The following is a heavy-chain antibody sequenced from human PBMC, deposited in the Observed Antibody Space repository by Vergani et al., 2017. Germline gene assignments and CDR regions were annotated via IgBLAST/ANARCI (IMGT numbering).Heavy chain of an antibody. J-gene: IGHJ6*02. D-gene: IGHD6-19*01. CDR2: INTNSGNP. CDR3: ARGRQWRLTEYLYGMDV. V-gene: IGHV7-4-1*02. Sequence: QVQLVQSGAEVKKPGASVKVSCKASGYTLTGYYMHWVRQAPGQGLEFMGWINTNSGNPTYAPGFTGRFVFSLDTSVSTAYLQISGLKAEDSAVYYCARGRQWRLTEYLYGMDVWGQGTTVTVSS. CDR1: GYTLTGYY.